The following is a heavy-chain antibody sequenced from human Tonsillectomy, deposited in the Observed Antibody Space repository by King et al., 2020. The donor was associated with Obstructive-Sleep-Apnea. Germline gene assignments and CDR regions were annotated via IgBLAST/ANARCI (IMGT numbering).Heavy chain of an antibody. D-gene: IGHD1-14*01. CDR2: IWSDGSNT. CDR3: ARDGISGIDS. Sequence: VQLVESGGGVVQPGGSLRLSCAASGFTFSTYGLHWVRQAPGKGLEWVAFIWSDGSNTHYADSVKGRFTISRDTSKKTLYLQISSLRAEDTALYYCARDGISGIDSWGPGVLVTVSS. CDR1: GFTFSTYG. J-gene: IGHJ4*02. V-gene: IGHV3-33*01.